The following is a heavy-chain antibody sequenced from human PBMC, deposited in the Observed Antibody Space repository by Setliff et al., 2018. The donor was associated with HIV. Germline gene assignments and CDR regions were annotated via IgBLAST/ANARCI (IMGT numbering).Heavy chain of an antibody. V-gene: IGHV4-39*01. J-gene: IGHJ4*02. Sequence: KTSETLSLTCSVSGGPITSNTYFWDWIRQAPGKGLEWIGSIYHSGNTYYNPSLKSRVSISVDTSKRQFSLKLISVTAGDSALYYCARRRGQKATGWYYFDFWGQGALVTVSS. CDR2: IYHSGNT. CDR3: ARRRGQKATGWYYFDF. CDR1: GGPITSNTYF. D-gene: IGHD6-19*01.